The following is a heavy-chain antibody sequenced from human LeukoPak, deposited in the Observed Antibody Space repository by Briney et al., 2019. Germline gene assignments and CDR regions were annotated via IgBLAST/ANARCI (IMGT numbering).Heavy chain of an antibody. Sequence: GSSVKVSCKASGGTFSSYAISWVRQAPGQGLEWMGGIIPIFGTANYAQKFQGRVTMTTDTSTSTAYMELRSLRSDDTAVYYCARAAVAGTGDFDFWGQGTLVTVSS. J-gene: IGHJ4*02. CDR3: ARAAVAGTGDFDF. CDR2: IIPIFGTA. CDR1: GGTFSSYA. V-gene: IGHV1-69*05. D-gene: IGHD6-19*01.